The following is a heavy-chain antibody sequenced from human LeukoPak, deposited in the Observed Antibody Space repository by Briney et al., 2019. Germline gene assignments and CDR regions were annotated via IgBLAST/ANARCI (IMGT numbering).Heavy chain of an antibody. J-gene: IGHJ3*02. Sequence: PSETLSLTCTVSGGSTSSGSYYWSWIRQPAGKGLEWIGRIYTSGSTNYNPSLKSRVTISVDTSKNQFSLKLSSVTAADTAVYYCARDRTGWEGLAFDIWGQGTMVTVSS. V-gene: IGHV4-61*02. D-gene: IGHD1-26*01. CDR1: GGSTSSGSYY. CDR3: ARDRTGWEGLAFDI. CDR2: IYTSGST.